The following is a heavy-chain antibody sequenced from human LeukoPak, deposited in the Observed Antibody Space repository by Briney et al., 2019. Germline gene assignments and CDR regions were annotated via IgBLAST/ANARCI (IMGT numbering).Heavy chain of an antibody. J-gene: IGHJ4*02. V-gene: IGHV3-23*01. CDR2: ISGSGGST. CDR3: AKRRGDCSSGQGCGDY. D-gene: IGHD2-2*01. CDR1: GFTFSSYA. Sequence: QAGGSLRLSCAASGFTFSSYAMSWVRQAPGKGLEWVSAISGSGGSTYYADSVKGRFTISRDNSNNTLYLQMNSLRAEDTAAYYCAKRRGDCSSGQGCGDYWGQGTLVTVSS.